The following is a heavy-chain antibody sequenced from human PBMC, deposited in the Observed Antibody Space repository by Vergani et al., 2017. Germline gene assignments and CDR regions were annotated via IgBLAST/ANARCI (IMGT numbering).Heavy chain of an antibody. V-gene: IGHV1-69-2*01. CDR3: ATPQTVTTGGMEV. D-gene: IGHD4-17*01. Sequence: EVQLVQSGAEVKKPGATMKISCKVSGYTFTDHYMHWVKHAPGKGLEWMGLVDPEDGETIYAEKFKGRVTIDADTSTDTAHLELSSLKSEDTAGYYCATPQTVTTGGMEVWGQGTTVIVSS. CDR1: GYTFTDHY. J-gene: IGHJ6*02. CDR2: VDPEDGET.